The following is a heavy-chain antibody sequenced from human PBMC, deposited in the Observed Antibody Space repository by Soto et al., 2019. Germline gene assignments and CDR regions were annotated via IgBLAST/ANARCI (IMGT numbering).Heavy chain of an antibody. D-gene: IGHD6-19*01. V-gene: IGHV3-48*02. CDR1: GFTFSSYS. CDR3: AREKEQWLVVLGQEKTYSNWFDP. J-gene: IGHJ5*02. Sequence: GGSLRLSCAASGFTFSSYSMNWVRQAPGKGLERVSYISSSSTIYYADSVKGRFTISRDNAKSSLYLQLYSLRDEDTAVYYCAREKEQWLVVLGQEKTYSNWFDPWGQGTLVTVSS. CDR2: ISSSSTI.